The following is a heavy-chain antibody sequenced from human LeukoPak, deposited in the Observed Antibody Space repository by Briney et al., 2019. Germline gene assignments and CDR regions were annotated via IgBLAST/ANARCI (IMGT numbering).Heavy chain of an antibody. CDR1: GYTFTGYY. CDR2: INPNSGGT. J-gene: IGHJ5*02. CDR3: ARDYDFWSGNNWFDP. V-gene: IGHV1-2*06. Sequence: GASVKVSYKASGYTFTGYYMHWVRQAPGQGLEWMGRINPNSGGTNYAQKFQGRVTMTRDTSISTAYMELSRLRSDDTAVYYCARDYDFWSGNNWFDPWGQGTLVTVSS. D-gene: IGHD3-3*01.